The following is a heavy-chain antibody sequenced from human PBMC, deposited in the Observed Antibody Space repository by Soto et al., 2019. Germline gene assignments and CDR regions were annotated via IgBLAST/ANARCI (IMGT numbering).Heavy chain of an antibody. CDR2: ISSDGNTK. D-gene: IGHD3-10*01. CDR3: AKDKGVTSLDY. Sequence: GSLRLSCAASGLNFRAAGMHWVRQAPGRGLDWVAFISSDGNTKYYGDSVKGRFTISRDDSMNSLFLQMNTLRAEDSAVYYCAKDKGVTSLDYWGQGTLVTVSS. V-gene: IGHV3-30*18. J-gene: IGHJ4*02. CDR1: GLNFRAAG.